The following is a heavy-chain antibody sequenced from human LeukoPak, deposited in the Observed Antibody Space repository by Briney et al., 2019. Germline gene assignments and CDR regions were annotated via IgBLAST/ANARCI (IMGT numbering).Heavy chain of an antibody. CDR2: IKSKSDGGTT. CDR3: ARDRRQLASHDAFDI. J-gene: IGHJ3*02. V-gene: IGHV3-15*01. CDR1: GFTFSNAW. D-gene: IGHD6-13*01. Sequence: GGSLRLSCAASGFTFSNAWMSWVRQAPGKGLEWVGRIKSKSDGGTTDYAAPVKGRFTISGDDSKNTLYLQMNSLRSEDTAVYYCARDRRQLASHDAFDIWGQGTMVTVSS.